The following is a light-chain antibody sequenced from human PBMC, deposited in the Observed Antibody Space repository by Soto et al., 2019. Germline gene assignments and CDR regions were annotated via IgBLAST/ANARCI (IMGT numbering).Light chain of an antibody. V-gene: IGLV2-14*01. Sequence: QSALTQPACVSGSPGQSSTLSCTGTSSDIGGYDYVSWYQRHPGKAPKLIIYDVNNRPSGVSNRFSGSKSGNTASLTISGLQAEDEADYYCTSYASGSSHVVFGGGTKLTVL. CDR2: DVN. CDR1: SSDIGGYDY. CDR3: TSYASGSSHVV. J-gene: IGLJ2*01.